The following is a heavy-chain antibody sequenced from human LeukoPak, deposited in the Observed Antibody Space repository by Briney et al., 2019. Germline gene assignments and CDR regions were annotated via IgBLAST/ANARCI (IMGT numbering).Heavy chain of an antibody. J-gene: IGHJ4*02. CDR1: GYMFTGYY. Sequence: GASVTVSCTASGYMFTGYYMHWVRQAPGQGREWMGWINPKSGGTNYAQKFQGRVTMTSDTSISTAYMELSSLRSDDTAVYYCARGYCSGDCFTLFDYWGQGTLVTVS. V-gene: IGHV1-2*02. CDR2: INPKSGGT. CDR3: ARGYCSGDCFTLFDY. D-gene: IGHD2-21*02.